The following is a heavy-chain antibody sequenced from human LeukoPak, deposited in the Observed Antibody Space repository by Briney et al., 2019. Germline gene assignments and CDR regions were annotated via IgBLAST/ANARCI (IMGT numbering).Heavy chain of an antibody. V-gene: IGHV3-21*01. CDR1: GFTFSSYS. J-gene: IGHJ4*02. CDR3: ARDKGRELLFGTFDY. D-gene: IGHD1-26*01. CDR2: ISSSSSYI. Sequence: GGSLRLSCAASGFTFSSYSMSWVRQAPGKGLEWVSPISSSSSYIYYADSVKGRFTISRDNAKNSLYLQMNSLRAEDTAVYYCARDKGRELLFGTFDYWGQGTLVTVSS.